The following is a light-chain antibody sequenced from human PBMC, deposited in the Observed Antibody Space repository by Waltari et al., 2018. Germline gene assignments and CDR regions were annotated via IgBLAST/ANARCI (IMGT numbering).Light chain of an antibody. CDR2: GDN. Sequence: SSELTQDPAMSVAPGQTVTITCHGDSLRRFFASWYQQRPGQAPFLVVYGDNNRPSVIPDRFSGSTSGGTAFLTITGAQADDEAVYFCHSRDTTSTRVFGGGTRLTV. CDR1: SLRRFF. CDR3: HSRDTTSTRV. J-gene: IGLJ2*01. V-gene: IGLV3-19*01.